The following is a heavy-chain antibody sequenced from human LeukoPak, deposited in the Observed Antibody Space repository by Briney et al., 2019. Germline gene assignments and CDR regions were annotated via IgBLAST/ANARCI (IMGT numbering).Heavy chain of an antibody. D-gene: IGHD1-26*01. CDR1: GFTFSSYA. V-gene: IGHV3-23*01. CDR3: AKWPEGATPKFHH. CDR2: ISASGHAT. J-gene: IGHJ4*02. Sequence: GGSLRLSCAASGFTFSSYAMSWVRQAPGKGLEAPGKGLEWVSTISASGHATYYPDSVRGRFTISRDNSKSTLHLQMDSLKAEDSALYYCAKWPEGATPKFHHWGQGTLVTVSS.